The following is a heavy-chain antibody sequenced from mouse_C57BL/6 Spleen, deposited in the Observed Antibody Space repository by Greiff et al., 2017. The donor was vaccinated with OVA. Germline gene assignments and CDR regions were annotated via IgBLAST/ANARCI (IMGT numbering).Heavy chain of an antibody. V-gene: IGHV1-61*01. CDR1: GYTFTSYW. CDR3: ARSRVVEDSYAMDY. Sequence: QVQLQQPGAELVRPGSSVKLSCKASGYTFTSYWMDWVKQRPGQGLEWIGNIYPSDSETHYNQKFKDKATLTVDKSSSTAYMQLSSLTTEDSAIYYCARSRVVEDSYAMDYWGQGTSVTVSS. CDR2: IYPSDSET. D-gene: IGHD1-1*01. J-gene: IGHJ4*01.